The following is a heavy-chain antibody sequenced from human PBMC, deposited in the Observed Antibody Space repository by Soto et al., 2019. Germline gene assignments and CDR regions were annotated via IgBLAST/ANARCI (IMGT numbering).Heavy chain of an antibody. D-gene: IGHD2-2*02. Sequence: QVQLVQSGAEVKKPGSSVKVSCKASGGTFSSYTISWVRQAPGQGLEWMGRIIPTLGIANYAQKFQGRVTITADKSTSTAYMELSSLRSEDTAVYYCASGKNCSSTSCYNDYYYYYMDVWGKGTTVTVSS. CDR2: IIPTLGIA. J-gene: IGHJ6*03. V-gene: IGHV1-69*02. CDR3: ASGKNCSSTSCYNDYYYYYMDV. CDR1: GGTFSSYT.